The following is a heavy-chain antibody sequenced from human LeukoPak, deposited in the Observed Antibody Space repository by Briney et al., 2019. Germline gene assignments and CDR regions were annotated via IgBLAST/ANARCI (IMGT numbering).Heavy chain of an antibody. CDR2: INENGDIA. D-gene: IGHD1-26*01. Sequence: GGSLRLSCAASGFTFDDYAMHWVRQGPRKSLEWVSLINENGDIAYYGDSVRGRFTVSRDNAKNSLYLQMNSLTTEDTALYYCARARWEPNFDYWGQGTLVTVSS. V-gene: IGHV3-43*02. CDR1: GFTFDDYA. J-gene: IGHJ4*02. CDR3: ARARWEPNFDY.